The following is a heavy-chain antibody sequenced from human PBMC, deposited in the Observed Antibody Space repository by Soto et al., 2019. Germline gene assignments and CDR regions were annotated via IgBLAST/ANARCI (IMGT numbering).Heavy chain of an antibody. D-gene: IGHD3-10*01. CDR3: AKPRDRSGWFDP. CDR1: GFTFSSYA. J-gene: IGHJ5*02. CDR2: ISGSGGST. Sequence: EVQLLESGGGLVQPGGSLRLSCAASGFTFSSYAMSWVRQAPGKGLEWVSAISGSGGSTYYADSVKGRFTISRDNAKNTLYLQMNSLRAEDTAVYYCAKPRDRSGWFDPWGQGTLVTVSS. V-gene: IGHV3-23*01.